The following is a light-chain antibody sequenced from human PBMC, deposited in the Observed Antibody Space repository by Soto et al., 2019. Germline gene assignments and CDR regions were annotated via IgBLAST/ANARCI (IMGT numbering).Light chain of an antibody. CDR3: QHYNDYSWT. CDR2: KTS. J-gene: IGKJ1*01. V-gene: IGKV1-5*03. CDR1: QSISIW. Sequence: DIHMTQSPSTLSASVGDRVTITCRASQSISIWLAWYQQKPGKAPNLLIYKTSSLETGVPSRFSGSGSGTEFTLTISSLQPDDFATYYCQHYNDYSWTFGPGTKVEVK.